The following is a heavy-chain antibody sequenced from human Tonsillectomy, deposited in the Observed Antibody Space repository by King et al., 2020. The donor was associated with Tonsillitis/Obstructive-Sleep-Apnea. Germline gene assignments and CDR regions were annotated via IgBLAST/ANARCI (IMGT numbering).Heavy chain of an antibody. CDR3: AKERGDVWRGYYMDV. Sequence: VQLVESGGGLVQPGRSLRLSCAASGFIFDDYTMHWVRQAPGKGLEWVSTISRSSGRIGYADSVKGRFTISRDDAKNSLYLQMNSLRAEDTALYYCAKERGDVWRGYYMDVWGKGNTVTV. J-gene: IGHJ6*03. V-gene: IGHV3-9*01. CDR1: GFIFDDYT. CDR2: ISRSSGRI. D-gene: IGHD3-3*01.